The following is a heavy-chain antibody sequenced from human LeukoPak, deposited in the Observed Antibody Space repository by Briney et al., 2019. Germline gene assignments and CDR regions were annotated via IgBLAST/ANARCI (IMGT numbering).Heavy chain of an antibody. CDR3: AKETAADDFWSGYYGSLGY. CDR2: IRYDGSNK. V-gene: IGHV3-30*02. J-gene: IGHJ4*02. Sequence: GGSLRLSCAASGFTFSSYGMHWVRQAPGKGLEWVAFIRYDGSNKYYADSVKGRFTISRDNSKNTLYLQMNSLRAEDTAVYYCAKETAADDFWSGYYGSLGYWGQGTLVTVSS. D-gene: IGHD3-3*01. CDR1: GFTFSSYG.